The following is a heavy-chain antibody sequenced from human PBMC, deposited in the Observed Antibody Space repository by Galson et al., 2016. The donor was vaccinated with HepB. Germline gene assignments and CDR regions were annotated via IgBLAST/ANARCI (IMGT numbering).Heavy chain of an antibody. D-gene: IGHD3-9*01. CDR3: ANFGTYYFDESVYSRYDY. J-gene: IGHJ4*02. CDR1: GFTFSHFP. CDR2: ITSASAT. Sequence: SLRLSCAASGFTFSHFPMNWVRQAPGKGLEWVSDITSASATYYADSVRGRFIISRDNSKNMLYLQMNSLRDEDSAIYFCANFGTYYFDESVYSRYDYWGQGTLVTVSS. V-gene: IGHV3-23*01.